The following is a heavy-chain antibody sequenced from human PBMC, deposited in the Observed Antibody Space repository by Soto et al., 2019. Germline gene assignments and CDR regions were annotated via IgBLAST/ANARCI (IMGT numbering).Heavy chain of an antibody. CDR1: GYTFTSYG. J-gene: IGHJ4*02. V-gene: IGHV1-18*01. CDR2: ISAYNGNT. CDR3: ARMLGSGWYFDY. Sequence: QVQLVQSGAEVKKPGASVKVSCKASGYTFTSYGISWVRQAPGQGLEWMGWISAYNGNTNYAQKHQGRVTMTTDISHSIAYMELRRLRSDDTAVYYCARMLGSGWYFDYWGQGNLVTVAS. D-gene: IGHD6-19*01.